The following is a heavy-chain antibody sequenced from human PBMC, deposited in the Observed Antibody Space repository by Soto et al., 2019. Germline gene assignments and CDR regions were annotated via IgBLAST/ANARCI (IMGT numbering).Heavy chain of an antibody. CDR2: ISGSDGRT. V-gene: IGHV3-23*01. J-gene: IGHJ4*02. CDR1: GFTFSNYA. Sequence: TGGSLRLSCAASGFTFSNYAMNWVRQAPGKGLEWVSTISGSDGRTFYADSVKGRFTISRDNSKNTLYLQMNSLRAEDTAVYYCAKSANNGVAVAFDYWGQGTLVTVSS. D-gene: IGHD6-19*01. CDR3: AKSANNGVAVAFDY.